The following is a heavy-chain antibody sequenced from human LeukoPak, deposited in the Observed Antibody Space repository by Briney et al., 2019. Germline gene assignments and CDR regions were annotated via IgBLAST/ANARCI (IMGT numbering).Heavy chain of an antibody. D-gene: IGHD2-21*02. J-gene: IGHJ6*02. CDR3: ARVVVVTADDYYGMDV. CDR2: IIPILGIA. V-gene: IGHV1-69*04. Sequence: ASAKVSCKASGGTFSSYAISWVRQAPGQGLEWMGRIIPILGIANYAQKFQGRVTITADKSTSTAYMELSSLRSEDTAVYYCARVVVVTADDYYGMDVWGQGTTVTVSS. CDR1: GGTFSSYA.